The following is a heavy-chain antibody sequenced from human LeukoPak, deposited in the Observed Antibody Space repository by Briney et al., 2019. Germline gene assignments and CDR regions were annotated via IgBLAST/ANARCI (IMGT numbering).Heavy chain of an antibody. Sequence: GGSLRLSCAASGFTLSSYSMNWVRQAPGKGLEWVSSISSSSSYIYYADSVKGRFTISRDNAKNSLYLQMNSLRAEDTAVYYCAREYDYVWGSYRNNYMDVWGKGTTVTVSS. CDR3: AREYDYVWGSYRNNYMDV. J-gene: IGHJ6*03. D-gene: IGHD3-16*02. V-gene: IGHV3-21*01. CDR2: ISSSSSYI. CDR1: GFTLSSYS.